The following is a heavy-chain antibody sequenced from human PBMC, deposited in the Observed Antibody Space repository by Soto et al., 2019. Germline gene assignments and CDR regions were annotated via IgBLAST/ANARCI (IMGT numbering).Heavy chain of an antibody. CDR2: IYGDGSRA. CDR1: GFFFSTYT. CDR3: VKDRVPDSRWNFDY. Sequence: EVQLLESGGGLVQPGGSLRLSCAASGFFFSTYTMNWVRQAPGKGLEWVSGIYGDGSRAFYADSMKGRVTISRDNSKSTVYLQMNSLRAEDTAVYFCVKDRVPDSRWNFDYWGQGTLVTVSS. D-gene: IGHD1-1*01. V-gene: IGHV3-23*01. J-gene: IGHJ4*02.